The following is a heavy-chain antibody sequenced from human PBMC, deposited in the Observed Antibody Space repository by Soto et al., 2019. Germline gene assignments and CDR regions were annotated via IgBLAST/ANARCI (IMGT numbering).Heavy chain of an antibody. J-gene: IGHJ3*01. V-gene: IGHV3-53*01. CDR3: ASWHLREHAYDV. CDR1: GSPAGGNST. D-gene: IGHD4-17*01. Sequence: DVQLVESGGGLIQPGGSLRLSCAAFGSPAGGNSTLPWARRAPGKGLEWLSGLYDLDGTYYADSVKGRFITSGDSSKNIVYLQINDLRPDDTAVYYCASWHLREHAYDVWGQGTTVTVSS. CDR2: LYDLDGT.